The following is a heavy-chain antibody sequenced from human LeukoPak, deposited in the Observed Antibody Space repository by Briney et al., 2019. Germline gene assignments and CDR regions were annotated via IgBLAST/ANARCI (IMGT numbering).Heavy chain of an antibody. J-gene: IGHJ4*02. D-gene: IGHD3-10*01. V-gene: IGHV1-8*01. CDR1: GNTFSSYE. Sequence: ASVKVSCKASGNTFSSYEINWVRQATGQGLEWLGWMNPNSGNTGYAQKFQGRVTMTRNTSISTAYMELSSLRSEDTAVYYCARGNYFGSGSFDNWGQGTLDTVSS. CDR2: MNPNSGNT. CDR3: ARGNYFGSGSFDN.